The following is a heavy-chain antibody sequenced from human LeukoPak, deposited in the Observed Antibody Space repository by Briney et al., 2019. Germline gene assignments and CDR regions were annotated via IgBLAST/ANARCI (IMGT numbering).Heavy chain of an antibody. CDR3: AKTRGSGYLIDY. CDR1: GFTFSSYG. Sequence: PGGSLRLSCAASGFTFSSYGMSWVRQAPGKGLEWVSTISGPGGSTYYADSVKGRFTISRDNSKNTLYLQMNSLRAEDTAVYYCAKTRGSGYLIDYWGQGTLVTVSS. CDR2: ISGPGGST. J-gene: IGHJ4*02. D-gene: IGHD3-10*01. V-gene: IGHV3-23*01.